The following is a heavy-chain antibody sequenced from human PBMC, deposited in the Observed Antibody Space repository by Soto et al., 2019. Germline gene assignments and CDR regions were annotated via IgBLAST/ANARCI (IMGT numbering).Heavy chain of an antibody. J-gene: IGHJ6*03. D-gene: IGHD6-6*01. CDR2: IWYDGSNK. CDR1: GFTFSSYG. Sequence: QVQLVESGGGVVQPGRSLRLSCAASGFTFSSYGMHWVRQAPGKGLGWVAVIWYDGSNKYYADSVKGRFTISRDNSKNTLYLQRNSLRAEDTAVYYCAREYSSFYYYMDVWGKGTTVTVSS. V-gene: IGHV3-33*01. CDR3: AREYSSFYYYMDV.